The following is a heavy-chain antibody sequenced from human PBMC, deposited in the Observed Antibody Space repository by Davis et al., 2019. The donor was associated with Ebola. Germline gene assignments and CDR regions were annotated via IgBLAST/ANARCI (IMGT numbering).Heavy chain of an antibody. V-gene: IGHV4-30-2*01. Sequence: LRLSCAASGFTFSSYAMSWIRQPPGKGLEWIGYIYHSGSTYYNPSLKSRVTISVDRSKNQFSLKLSSVTAADTAVYYCARAWVVVAAWFDPWGQGTLVTVSS. D-gene: IGHD2-15*01. CDR3: ARAWVVVAAWFDP. CDR2: IYHSGST. CDR1: GFTFSSYA. J-gene: IGHJ5*02.